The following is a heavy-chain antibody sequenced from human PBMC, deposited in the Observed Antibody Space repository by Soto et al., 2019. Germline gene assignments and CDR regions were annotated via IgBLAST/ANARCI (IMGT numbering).Heavy chain of an antibody. D-gene: IGHD3-10*01. CDR2: IIPILGIA. J-gene: IGHJ5*02. V-gene: IGHV1-69*02. CDR1: GGTFSSYT. Sequence: QVQLVQSGAEVKKPGSSVKVSCKASGGTFSSYTISWVRQAPGQGLEWMGRIIPILGIANYAQKFQGRVTITADKSTSTAYMELSSLRSEDTAVYYCARGRGSGSYSPLSCWFDPWGQGTLVTVSS. CDR3: ARGRGSGSYSPLSCWFDP.